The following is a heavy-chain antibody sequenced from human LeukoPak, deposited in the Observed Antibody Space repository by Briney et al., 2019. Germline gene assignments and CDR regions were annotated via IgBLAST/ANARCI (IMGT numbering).Heavy chain of an antibody. J-gene: IGHJ3*02. CDR2: ISGSGAST. Sequence: PGWSLRLSCAASGFTFSSYAMSWLRQAPGKGLEWVSAISGSGASTYYADSVKGRFTISRDNSKNTLYVQMNSLRAEDTAVYYCAKSQFGGVFDGFDIWGQGTMVTVSS. CDR3: AKSQFGGVFDGFDI. V-gene: IGHV3-23*01. CDR1: GFTFSSYA. D-gene: IGHD3-16*01.